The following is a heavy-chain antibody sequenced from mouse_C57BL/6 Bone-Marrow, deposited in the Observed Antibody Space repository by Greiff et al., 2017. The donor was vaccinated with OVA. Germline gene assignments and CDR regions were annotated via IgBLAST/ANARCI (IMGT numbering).Heavy chain of an antibody. CDR2: IDPSDSYT. CDR3: ARYQLKDYCDY. J-gene: IGHJ2*01. D-gene: IGHD3-2*02. V-gene: IGHV1-50*01. CDR1: GYTFTSYW. Sequence: QVQLQQSGAELVKPGASVKLSCKASGYTFTSYWMQWVKQRPGQGLEWIGEIDPSDSYTNYNQKFKGKATLTVDTSSSTAYMQLSSLTSEDSAVYYCARYQLKDYCDYWGQGTTLTVSS.